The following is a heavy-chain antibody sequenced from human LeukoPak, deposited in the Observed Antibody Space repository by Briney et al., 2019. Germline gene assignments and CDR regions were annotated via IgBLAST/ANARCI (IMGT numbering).Heavy chain of an antibody. J-gene: IGHJ4*02. CDR2: ISGSGGST. D-gene: IGHD1-26*01. V-gene: IGHV3-23*01. CDR3: AKGGPTGSNYFDF. Sequence: PGGSLRLSCSASGFTFSSYAMSWVRQAPGMGLEWVSAISGSGGSTYYADSVKGRFTVSRDNSKTTLYLQMNSLRADDTAVYYCAKGGPTGSNYFDFWGQGTLVTVSS. CDR1: GFTFSSYA.